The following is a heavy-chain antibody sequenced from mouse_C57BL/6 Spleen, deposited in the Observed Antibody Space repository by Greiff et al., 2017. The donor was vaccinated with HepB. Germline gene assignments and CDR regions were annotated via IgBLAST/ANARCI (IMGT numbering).Heavy chain of an antibody. CDR1: GYTFTSYW. Sequence: QVQLQQPGAELVKPGASVKLSCKASGYTFTSYWMHWVKQRPGRGLEWIGRIDPNSGGTKYKEKVKSKATLTVDKPSSTAYMQLSSLTSEDSAVYYCARPRGSSGYETWFAYWGQGTLVTVSA. CDR3: ARPRGSSGYETWFAY. D-gene: IGHD3-2*02. J-gene: IGHJ3*01. V-gene: IGHV1-72*01. CDR2: IDPNSGGT.